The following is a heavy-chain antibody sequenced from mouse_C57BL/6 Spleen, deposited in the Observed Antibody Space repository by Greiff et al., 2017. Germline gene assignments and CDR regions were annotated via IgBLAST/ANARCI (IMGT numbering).Heavy chain of an antibody. CDR2: IVPENGGT. Sequence: VQLQQSGAELVRPGASVTLSCKASGYTFTDYEIDWVKQTPVHGLEWIGAIVPENGGTAYNQKFKGKAILTADKSSSTAYMELRSLTSEDSAFYYCTSYGTIVVRWGQGTTLTVSS. CDR3: TSYGTIVVR. CDR1: GYTFTDYE. D-gene: IGHD2-1*01. J-gene: IGHJ2*01. V-gene: IGHV1-15*01.